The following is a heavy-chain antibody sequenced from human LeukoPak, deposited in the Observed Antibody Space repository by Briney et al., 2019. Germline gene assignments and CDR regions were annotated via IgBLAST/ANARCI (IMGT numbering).Heavy chain of an antibody. CDR1: GGSISSGSYY. D-gene: IGHD6-19*01. J-gene: IGHJ4*02. CDR2: IYTSGST. CDR3: ARRGGPRYSSGWYPVDY. Sequence: SETLSLTCTVSGGSISSGSYYWSWIRQPAGKGLEWIGRIYTSGSTNYNPSLKSRVTISVDKSKNQFSLKLSSVTAADTAVYYCARRGGPRYSSGWYPVDYWGQGTLVTVSS. V-gene: IGHV4-61*02.